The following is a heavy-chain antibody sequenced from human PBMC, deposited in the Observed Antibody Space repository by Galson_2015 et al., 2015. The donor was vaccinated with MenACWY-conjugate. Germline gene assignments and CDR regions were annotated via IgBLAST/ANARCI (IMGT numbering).Heavy chain of an antibody. CDR1: GFTFSNHA. V-gene: IGHV3-23*01. J-gene: IGHJ4*02. CDR3: AKDKKQGGGGGCDY. CDR2: ISGGGEST. D-gene: IGHD6-25*01. Sequence: SLRLSCAASGFTFSNHAMSWVRQAPGKGLEWVSGISGGGESTYYADSVKGRFTISRDNSKKTLYLQMNSLRAEDTAVYYCAKDKKQGGGGGCDYGGQGSVVSV.